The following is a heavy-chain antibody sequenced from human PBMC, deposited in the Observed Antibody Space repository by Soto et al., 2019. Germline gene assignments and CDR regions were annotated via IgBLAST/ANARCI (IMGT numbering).Heavy chain of an antibody. Sequence: EVQLVESGGGLVKPGGSLRLSCAASGFTFSSYSMNWVRQAPGKGLEWVSSISSSSSYIYYADSVKGRFTISRDNAKNSRYLQMNGLRAEDTAVSYCARDVAARAYYCYGMDVWCQGTTVTVSS. CDR2: ISSSSSYI. J-gene: IGHJ6*02. D-gene: IGHD6-6*01. CDR3: ARDVAARAYYCYGMDV. V-gene: IGHV3-21*01. CDR1: GFTFSSYS.